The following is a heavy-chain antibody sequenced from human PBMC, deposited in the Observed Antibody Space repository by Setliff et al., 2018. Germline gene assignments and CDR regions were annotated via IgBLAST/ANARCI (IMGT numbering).Heavy chain of an antibody. CDR3: ARAMYSAGYYGGGYSYYYMDV. Sequence: PSETLSLTCTVSDDSINNNYWSWIRQPPGKGLEWIGHIYYSGSTNYNPSLKSRVTISLDSSKTQFSLKLSSVTAADTAVYYCARAMYSAGYYGGGYSYYYMDVWGKGTTVTVSS. J-gene: IGHJ6*03. CDR1: DDSINNNY. D-gene: IGHD3-22*01. CDR2: IYYSGST. V-gene: IGHV4-59*08.